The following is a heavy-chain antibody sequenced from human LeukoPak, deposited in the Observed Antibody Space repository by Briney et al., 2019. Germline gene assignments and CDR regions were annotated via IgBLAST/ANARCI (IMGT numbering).Heavy chain of an antibody. D-gene: IGHD4-17*01. CDR3: ARDLYGDYAFDY. V-gene: IGHV3-21*01. CDR1: GFTFSTYT. J-gene: IGHJ4*02. CDR2: ISSSSNYI. Sequence: GGSLRLSCAASGFTFSTYTMNWVRQAPGKGLEWVSSISSSSNYIYYADSVKGRFTISRDNAKNSLYLQMNSLIAEDTAVYYCARDLYGDYAFDYWGQGTLVTVSS.